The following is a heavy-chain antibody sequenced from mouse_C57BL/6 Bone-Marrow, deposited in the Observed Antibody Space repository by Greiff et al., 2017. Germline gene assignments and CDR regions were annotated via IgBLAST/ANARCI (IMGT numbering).Heavy chain of an antibody. CDR1: GFTFSSYG. V-gene: IGHV5-6*01. CDR3: ARQGYDYLDY. J-gene: IGHJ2*01. D-gene: IGHD2-3*01. CDR2: ISSGGSYT. Sequence: EVQGVESGGDLVKPGGSLKLSCAASGFTFSSYGMSWVRQTPDKRLEWVANISSGGSYTYYPDSVKGRFTISRDNAKNTLYLQMSSLKSEDTAMYYCARQGYDYLDYWGQGTTLTVSS.